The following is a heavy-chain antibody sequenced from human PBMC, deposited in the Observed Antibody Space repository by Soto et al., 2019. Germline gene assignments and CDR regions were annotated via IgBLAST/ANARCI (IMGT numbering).Heavy chain of an antibody. CDR1: GGSISSSSYY. CDR2: IYYSGNT. D-gene: IGHD3-22*01. CDR3: ARLANHYDSSGPTRFFDY. V-gene: IGHV4-39*01. J-gene: IGHJ4*02. Sequence: SETLSLTCTVSGGSISSSSYYWGWIRQPPGKGLEWIGSIYYSGNTYYNPSLKSRVTISVDTAKNQFSLKLSSVTAADTAVYFCARLANHYDSSGPTRFFDYWGQGALVTVSS.